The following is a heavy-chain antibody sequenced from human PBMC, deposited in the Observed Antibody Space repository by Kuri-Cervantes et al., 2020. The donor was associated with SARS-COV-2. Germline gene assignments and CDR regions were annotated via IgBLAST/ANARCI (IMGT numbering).Heavy chain of an antibody. CDR1: GYSISSSNW. V-gene: IGHV4-38-2*01. CDR2: IYHSGST. D-gene: IGHD6-13*01. Sequence: GSLRLSCAVSGYSISSSNWWGWIRQPPGKGLEWIGSIYHSGSTYYNPSLKSRVTISVDTSKNQFSLKLSAVTAADTAVYYCARVGRAGPFDYWGQGTLVTVSS. J-gene: IGHJ4*02. CDR3: ARVGRAGPFDY.